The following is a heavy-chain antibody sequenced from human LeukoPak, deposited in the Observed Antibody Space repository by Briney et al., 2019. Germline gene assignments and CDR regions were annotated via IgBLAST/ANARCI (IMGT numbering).Heavy chain of an antibody. CDR2: INAGNGNT. Sequence: ASVEVSCTASGYTFTSYAMHWVRQAPGQRLEWMGWINAGNGNTKYSQKFQGRVTITRDTSASTAYMELSNLRSEDTAVYYCARDRRIGTTYWFDPWGQGTLVTVSS. J-gene: IGHJ5*02. V-gene: IGHV1-3*01. CDR3: ARDRRIGTTYWFDP. D-gene: IGHD2/OR15-2a*01. CDR1: GYTFTSYA.